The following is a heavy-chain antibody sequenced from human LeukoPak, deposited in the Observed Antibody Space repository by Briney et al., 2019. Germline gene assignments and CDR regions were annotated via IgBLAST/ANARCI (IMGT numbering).Heavy chain of an antibody. V-gene: IGHV3-11*01. D-gene: IGHD1-1*01. CDR3: RTGSRGYYFDY. J-gene: IGHJ4*02. CDR1: GFTFSDYY. CDR2: ISSSGSTI. Sequence: GGSLRLPCAASGFTFSDYYMSWIRQAPGKGLEWVSYISSSGSTIYYADSVKGRFTISRDNAKNSLYLQMNSLRAEDTAVYYCRTGSRGYYFDYWGQGTLVTVSS.